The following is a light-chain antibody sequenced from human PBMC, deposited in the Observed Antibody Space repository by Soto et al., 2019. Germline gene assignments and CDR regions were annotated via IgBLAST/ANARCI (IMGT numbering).Light chain of an antibody. Sequence: ETGLTQSPGTLSLSPGERATLSCRASHTISSNYLAWYRQTPGQAPRLLIYGASNRAPAIAESFSGSGSGTDFTLIIRRLEPKYFALCDCQQYGCSPWTFGQGTKVEIK. J-gene: IGKJ1*01. V-gene: IGKV3-20*01. CDR2: GAS. CDR1: HTISSNY. CDR3: QQYGCSPWT.